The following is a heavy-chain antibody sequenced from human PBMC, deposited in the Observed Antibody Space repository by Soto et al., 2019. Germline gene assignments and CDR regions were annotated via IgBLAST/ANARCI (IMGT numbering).Heavy chain of an antibody. V-gene: IGHV2-26*01. J-gene: IGHJ4*02. D-gene: IGHD2-2*01. CDR2: IFSNDEK. CDR1: GFSLSNARMG. CDR3: ARTLGYCSSTSCYKFDY. Sequence: QVTLKESGPVLVKPTETLTLTCTVSGFSLSNARMGVSWIRQPPGKALEWLAHIFSNDEKSYSTSPKSRLTISKDTSKSQVVLTMTNMDPVDTATYYCARTLGYCSSTSCYKFDYWGQGTLVTVSS.